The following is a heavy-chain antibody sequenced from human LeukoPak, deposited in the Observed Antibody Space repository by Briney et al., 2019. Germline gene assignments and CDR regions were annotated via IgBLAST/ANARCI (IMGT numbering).Heavy chain of an antibody. CDR1: GFTFSSYW. J-gene: IGHJ6*03. D-gene: IGHD3-9*01. V-gene: IGHV3-7*01. CDR2: IKQDGSEK. Sequence: PGGSLRLSCAASGFTFSSYWMSWVRQAPGKGLEWVANIKQDGSEKYYVDSVKGRFTISRDNAKNSLYLQMNSLRAEDTAVYYCARSSEVRYFDWLLYSDYYYYMDVWGKGTTVTISS. CDR3: ARSSEVRYFDWLLYSDYYYYMDV.